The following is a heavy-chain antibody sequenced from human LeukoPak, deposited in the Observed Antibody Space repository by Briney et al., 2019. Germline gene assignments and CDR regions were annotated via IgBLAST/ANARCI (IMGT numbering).Heavy chain of an antibody. CDR1: GFIFSHHS. D-gene: IGHD4-11*01. CDR2: IWSDGTNR. V-gene: IGHV3-33*01. CDR3: ARDAQRGFDYSNSLKY. Sequence: GGSLRLSCSASGFIFSHHSMHWVRQAPGKGLEWVAVIWSDGTNRFYAGSVKGRFTISRDNSQNSVFLQMNSLRVEDTAMYYCARDAQRGFDYSNSLKYWGHGTLVTVSS. J-gene: IGHJ4*01.